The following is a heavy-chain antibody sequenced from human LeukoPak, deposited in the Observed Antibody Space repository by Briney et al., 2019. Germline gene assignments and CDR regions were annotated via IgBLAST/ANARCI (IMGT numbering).Heavy chain of an antibody. CDR3: ARVAGAIRD. V-gene: IGHV4-59*01. J-gene: IGHJ4*02. Sequence: PSETLSLTCTVSGGSISSYYWSWIRQPPGKGLEWIGYIYYSGSTNYNPSLKSRVTISVDTSKNQFSLKLSSVTAADTAVYYCARVAGAIRDWGQGTLVTVSS. CDR2: IYYSGST. CDR1: GGSISSYY. D-gene: IGHD1-26*01.